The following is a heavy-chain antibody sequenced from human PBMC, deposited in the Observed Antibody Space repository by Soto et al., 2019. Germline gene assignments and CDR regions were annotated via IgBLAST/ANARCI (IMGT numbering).Heavy chain of an antibody. CDR3: ARGRPLWFGEPKPTDY. J-gene: IGHJ4*02. Sequence: GGSLRLSCAASGFTVSNDYMSWVRQAPGKGLEWVSVIYSGGGTYYADSVKGRFTISRDISKNTLYLQMNSLRAEDTAVYYCARGRPLWFGEPKPTDYWGQGTLVTVSS. V-gene: IGHV3-53*01. CDR1: GFTVSNDY. D-gene: IGHD3-10*01. CDR2: IYSGGGT.